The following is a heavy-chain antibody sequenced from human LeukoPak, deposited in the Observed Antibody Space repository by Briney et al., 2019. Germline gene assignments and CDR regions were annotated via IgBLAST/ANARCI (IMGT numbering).Heavy chain of an antibody. J-gene: IGHJ4*02. CDR3: ARTYSGSYLFDY. CDR1: GGTFSSYA. D-gene: IGHD1-26*01. CDR2: INPSGGST. V-gene: IGHV1-46*01. Sequence: GASVKVSCKASGGTFSSYAISWVRQAPGQGLEWMGIINPSGGSTSYAQKFQGRVTMTRDMSTCTVYMELSSLRSEDTAVYYCARTYSGSYLFDYWGQGTLVTVSS.